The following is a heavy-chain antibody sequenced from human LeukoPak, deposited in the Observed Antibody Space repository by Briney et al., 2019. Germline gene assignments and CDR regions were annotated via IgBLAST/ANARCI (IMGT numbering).Heavy chain of an antibody. V-gene: IGHV4-59*03. CDR1: GGSMHNHY. Sequence: SETLSLTCSCSGGSMHNHYWSWIRQPPGKALEGIGYVSYSVTTYYNLSLKCRGSMSVHTSKNEVSLMLASVPAANTALCYSATLPADTTWLTVFDYWSRGKLVTVSS. CDR2: VSYSVTT. J-gene: IGHJ4*02. D-gene: IGHD1-14*01. CDR3: ATLPADTTWLTVFDY.